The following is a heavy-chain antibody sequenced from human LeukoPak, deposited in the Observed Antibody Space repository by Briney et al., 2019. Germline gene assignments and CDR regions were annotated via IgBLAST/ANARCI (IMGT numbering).Heavy chain of an antibody. CDR1: GYSISSGYY. J-gene: IGHJ4*02. D-gene: IGHD3-22*01. Sequence: SETLSLTCTVSGYSISSGYYWGWIRPPPGKGLEWIGTIYHSGSTHYNPSLKSRVTISVDTSKNQFSLNLSSVTAADTAVYYRARVYYDSSGTYYFDYWGQGTLVTVSS. V-gene: IGHV4-38-2*02. CDR2: IYHSGST. CDR3: ARVYYDSSGTYYFDY.